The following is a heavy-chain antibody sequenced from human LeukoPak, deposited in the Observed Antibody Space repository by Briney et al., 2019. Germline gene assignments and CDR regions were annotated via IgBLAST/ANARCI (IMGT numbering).Heavy chain of an antibody. J-gene: IGHJ4*02. V-gene: IGHV1-69*04. CDR2: IIPIVGIA. D-gene: IGHD6-6*01. CDR3: AGEHEDSRSSFELSGFEY. CDR1: GGTFSSYA. Sequence: GASVKVSCKASGGTFSSYAISWVRQAPGQGLEWMGSIIPIVGIANYAQKVQGRVTITADKSTRTAHMELRSLRSAATAVPYCAGEHEDSRSSFELSGFEYWGQGPLVPVSS.